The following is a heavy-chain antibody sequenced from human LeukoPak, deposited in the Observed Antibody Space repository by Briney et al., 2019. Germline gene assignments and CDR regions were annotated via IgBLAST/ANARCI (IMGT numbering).Heavy chain of an antibody. CDR2: ISSSSSTI. CDR3: ARGPRRVPAAIGTLGNYYYMDV. CDR1: GFTFSSYS. V-gene: IGHV3-48*04. J-gene: IGHJ6*03. Sequence: GGSLRLSCAASGFTFSSYSMNWVRQAPGKGLEWVSYISSSSSTIYYADSVKGRFTISRDNAKNSLYLQMNSLRAEDAAVYYCARGPRRVPAAIGTLGNYYYMDVWGKGTTVTVSS. D-gene: IGHD2-2*01.